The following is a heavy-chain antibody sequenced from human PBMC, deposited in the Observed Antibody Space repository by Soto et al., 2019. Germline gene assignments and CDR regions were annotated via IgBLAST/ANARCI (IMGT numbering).Heavy chain of an antibody. CDR3: ATSQKGYNWNYFDH. D-gene: IGHD1-20*01. Sequence: SETLSLTCAVSGASISGSYYYWAWLRQSPGKGPEWIGSVFYTGFTSYNPSLESRVSVSVDTSKSQFSLKLSAVTAADTAVYYCATSQKGYNWNYFDHWGQGAMVTVYS. J-gene: IGHJ4*02. CDR1: GASISGSYYY. V-gene: IGHV4-39*01. CDR2: VFYTGFT.